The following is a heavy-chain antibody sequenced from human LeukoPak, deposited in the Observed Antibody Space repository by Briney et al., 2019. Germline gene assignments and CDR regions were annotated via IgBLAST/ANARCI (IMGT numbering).Heavy chain of an antibody. CDR1: GGSISRYY. Sequence: SETLSLTCTISGGSISRYYWSWIRQSPGKGLEWIGYIYYSGSTNYNPSLKSRVTISVDKSKNQFSLKLSSVTAADTAVYYCASSYYDSSGYYYSFSVFDYWGQGTLVTVSS. CDR3: ASSYYDSSGYYYSFSVFDY. D-gene: IGHD3-22*01. J-gene: IGHJ4*02. V-gene: IGHV4-59*12. CDR2: IYYSGST.